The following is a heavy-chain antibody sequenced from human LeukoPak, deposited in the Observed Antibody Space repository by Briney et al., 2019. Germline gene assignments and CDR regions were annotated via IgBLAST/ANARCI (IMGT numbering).Heavy chain of an antibody. CDR2: LSYDGSLK. CDR3: ARDERLNYGSIDY. J-gene: IGHJ4*02. CDR1: GFTFINYG. Sequence: GSLRFSCAASGFTFINYGIHWVRQTPGKGLEWVAVLSYDGSLKYYADFVAGRFTISRDDSKNTVYLQMSSLRAEDTALYYCARDERLNYGSIDYWGQASLAILSS. V-gene: IGHV3-30*04. D-gene: IGHD3-10*01.